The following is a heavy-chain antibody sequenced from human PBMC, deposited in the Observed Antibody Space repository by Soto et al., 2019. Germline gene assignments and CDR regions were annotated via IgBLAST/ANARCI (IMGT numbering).Heavy chain of an antibody. Sequence: QVQLQESGPGLVKPSETLSLTCTVSGGSISSYYWSWIRQPPGKGLEWIGYIYYSGSTNYNPSLKSRVTISVGTCKNQFSLKLSSVTAADTAVYYCARDSGGSSWYDYWGQGTLVIVSS. CDR1: GGSISSYY. V-gene: IGHV4-59*01. J-gene: IGHJ4*02. D-gene: IGHD6-13*01. CDR3: ARDSGGSSWYDY. CDR2: IYYSGST.